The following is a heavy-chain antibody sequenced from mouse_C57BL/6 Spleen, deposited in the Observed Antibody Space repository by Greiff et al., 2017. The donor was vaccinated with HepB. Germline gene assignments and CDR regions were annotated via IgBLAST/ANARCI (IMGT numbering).Heavy chain of an antibody. D-gene: IGHD1-1*01. CDR3: ARNGDYYCSSYWFAY. CDR2: IHPNSGST. V-gene: IGHV1-64*01. J-gene: IGHJ3*01. CDR1: GYTFTSYW. Sequence: QVQLQQPGAELVKPGASVKLSCKASGYTFTSYWMHWVKQRPGQGLEWIGMIHPNSGSTNYNEKFKSKATLTVDKSSSTAYMQLSSLTSEDSAVYYCARNGDYYCSSYWFAYWGQGTLVTVSA.